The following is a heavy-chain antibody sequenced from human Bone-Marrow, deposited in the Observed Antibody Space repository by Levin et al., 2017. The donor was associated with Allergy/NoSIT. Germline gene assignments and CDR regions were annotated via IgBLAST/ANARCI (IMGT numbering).Heavy chain of an antibody. CDR3: AKDWAGIAAAEGIDY. J-gene: IGHJ4*02. D-gene: IGHD6-13*01. CDR1: GFTFSSYG. Sequence: SCAASGFTFSSYGMHWVRQAPGKGLEWVAVISYDGSNKYYADSVKGRFTISRDNSKNTLYLQMNSLRAEDTAVYYCAKDWAGIAAAEGIDYWGQGTLVTVSS. CDR2: ISYDGSNK. V-gene: IGHV3-30*18.